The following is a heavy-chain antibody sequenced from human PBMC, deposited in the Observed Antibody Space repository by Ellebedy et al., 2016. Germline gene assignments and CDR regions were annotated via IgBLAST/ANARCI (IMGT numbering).Heavy chain of an antibody. V-gene: IGHV4-59*02. D-gene: IGHD6-19*01. CDR1: GGSVSSDY. Sequence: SETLSLTRNVSGGSVSSDYWNWIRRPPGKGLEWIGYVFHTGTTNYNPSLKSRVTMSVDTSKSQFSLRLTSVTAADTAVYYCAKWNGGWYAFEVWGQGTMVTVSS. CDR3: AKWNGGWYAFEV. CDR2: VFHTGTT. J-gene: IGHJ3*01.